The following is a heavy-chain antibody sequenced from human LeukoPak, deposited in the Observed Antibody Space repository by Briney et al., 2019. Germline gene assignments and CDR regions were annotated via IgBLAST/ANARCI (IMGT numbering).Heavy chain of an antibody. J-gene: IGHJ4*02. D-gene: IGHD3-22*01. CDR1: GGSFSGYY. CDR2: INHSGST. Sequence: SETLSLTCAVCGGSFSGYYWSWIRQPPGKGLEWIGEINHSGSTNYNPSLKSRVTISVDTSKNQFSLKLSSVTAADTAVYYCARVRRSSGYYFGYFDYWGQGTLVTVSS. V-gene: IGHV4-34*01. CDR3: ARVRRSSGYYFGYFDY.